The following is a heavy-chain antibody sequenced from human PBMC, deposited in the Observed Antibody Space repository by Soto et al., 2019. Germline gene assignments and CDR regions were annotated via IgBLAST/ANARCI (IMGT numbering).Heavy chain of an antibody. CDR3: ARDASATVTTYRNYYSYFGLDV. J-gene: IGHJ6*02. V-gene: IGHV4-61*01. CDR1: GGSVSSGLYY. CDR2: VYHSGST. D-gene: IGHD4-17*01. Sequence: QVQLQESGPGLVRPSETLSLTCAVSGGSVSSGLYYWTWIRQPPGKGLEWIGYVYHSGSTNYNTSLESRVTISLDTSKNQFSLRLSSVTAADTAVYYCARDASATVTTYRNYYSYFGLDVWGQGTTVTVSS.